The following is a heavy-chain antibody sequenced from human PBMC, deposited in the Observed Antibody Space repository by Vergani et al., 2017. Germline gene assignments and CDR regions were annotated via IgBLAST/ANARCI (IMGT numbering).Heavy chain of an antibody. CDR1: GFRFSRYG. Sequence: VQLVESGGGVVQPGRSLRLSCAASGFRFSRYGMNWVRQAPGKGLVWVAVIWYDGSNKYYADSVKGRFTISRDNSQITVNLQMNSLRVEDTAIYYCAKARDPNCKGGNCYSYYYGLDLWGQGTTVTVSS. V-gene: IGHV3-33*06. CDR3: AKARDPNCKGGNCYSYYYGLDL. D-gene: IGHD2-21*01. CDR2: IWYDGSNK. J-gene: IGHJ6*02.